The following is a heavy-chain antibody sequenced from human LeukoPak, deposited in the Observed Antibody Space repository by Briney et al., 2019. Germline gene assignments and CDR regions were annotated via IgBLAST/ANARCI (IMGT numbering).Heavy chain of an antibody. D-gene: IGHD1-26*01. CDR1: GYTFTGCY. J-gene: IGHJ4*02. CDR2: INPNNGGT. V-gene: IGHV1-2*02. CDR3: VRDPSEVGAL. Sequence: ASVKVSCKASGYTFTGCYMHWVRQAPGQGLEWMGWINPNNGGTNYAQKFQGRVTMTSDTSISTAYMELSRLRSDDTAVYYCVRDPSEVGALWGQGSLVTVSS.